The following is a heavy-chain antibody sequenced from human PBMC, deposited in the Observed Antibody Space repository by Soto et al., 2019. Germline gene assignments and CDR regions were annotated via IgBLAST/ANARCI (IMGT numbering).Heavy chain of an antibody. V-gene: IGHV1-69*06. J-gene: IGHJ5*02. CDR3: ARGRIGTQNRHGFDP. CDR2: IIPIFGTA. Sequence: QVQLVQSGAEVKKPGSSVKVSCKASGGTFSSYAISWVRQAPGQGLEWMGGIIPIFGTANYAQKFQGRVTITADKSTSTGYMELSSLRYEDTAVYYCARGRIGTQNRHGFDPWGQGTLVTVSS. CDR1: GGTFSSYA. D-gene: IGHD1-26*01.